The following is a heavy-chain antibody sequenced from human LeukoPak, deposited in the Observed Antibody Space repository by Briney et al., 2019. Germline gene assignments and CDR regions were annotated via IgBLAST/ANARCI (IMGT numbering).Heavy chain of an antibody. V-gene: IGHV1-69*06. Sequence: SVKVSCKASVRTFSSYAISWVRQAPGQGLEWMGRIIPIFGTANYAQKFQGRVTITADKSTSTAYMELSSLRSEDTAVYYCARGPRGGATRYYFDYWGQGTLVTVSS. J-gene: IGHJ4*02. CDR2: IIPIFGTA. D-gene: IGHD1-26*01. CDR1: VRTFSSYA. CDR3: ARGPRGGATRYYFDY.